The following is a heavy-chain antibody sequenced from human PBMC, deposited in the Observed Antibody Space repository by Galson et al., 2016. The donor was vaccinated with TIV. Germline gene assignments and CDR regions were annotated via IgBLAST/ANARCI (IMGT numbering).Heavy chain of an antibody. V-gene: IGHV1-8*01. D-gene: IGHD4-17*01. J-gene: IGHJ4*02. CDR1: GYSFSTYD. CDR2: MNPNSGNT. Sequence: SVKVSCKASGYSFSTYDINWVRQAPGQGLEWMGWMNPNSGNTGYSQKFRGRVTMTRNTSERTAYMELSSLTSEDMAVYYCARSGDYGDYWGQGTLVTVSS. CDR3: ARSGDYGDY.